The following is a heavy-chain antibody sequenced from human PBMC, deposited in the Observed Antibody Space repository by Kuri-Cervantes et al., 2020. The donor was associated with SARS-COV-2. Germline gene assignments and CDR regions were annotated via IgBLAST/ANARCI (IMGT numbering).Heavy chain of an antibody. D-gene: IGHD6-6*01. Sequence: ASVKVSCKASGYTFTGYYMHWVRQAPGQGLEWMGWINPNSGGTNYAQGFQGRVTMTRDTSISTAYMELSRLRSDDTAVYYCARGPREAARPYFQHWGQGTLVTVSS. V-gene: IGHV1-2*02. CDR2: INPNSGGT. CDR3: ARGPREAARPYFQH. J-gene: IGHJ1*01. CDR1: GYTFTGYY.